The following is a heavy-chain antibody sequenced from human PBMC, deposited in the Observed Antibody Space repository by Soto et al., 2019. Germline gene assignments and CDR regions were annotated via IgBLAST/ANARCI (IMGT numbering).Heavy chain of an antibody. V-gene: IGHV1-69*02. Sequence: SVKVSCKASGGTFSSYTISWVRQAPGQGLEWMGRIIPILGIANYAQKFQGRVTITADKSTSTAYMELRSLRSDDTAVYYCARTSSDFWSGYYSKKNWFDPWGQGTLVTVSS. CDR2: IIPILGIA. D-gene: IGHD3-3*01. J-gene: IGHJ5*02. CDR3: ARTSSDFWSGYYSKKNWFDP. CDR1: GGTFSSYT.